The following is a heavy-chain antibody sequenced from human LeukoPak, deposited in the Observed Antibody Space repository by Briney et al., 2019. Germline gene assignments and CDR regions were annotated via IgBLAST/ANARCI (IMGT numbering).Heavy chain of an antibody. D-gene: IGHD3-10*01. J-gene: IGHJ6*02. CDR1: GGSINSYY. CDR2: IYYSGST. CDR3: ARTSRHFYGSGSKLTPWPADMDV. Sequence: SETLSLTCTVSGGSINSYYWTWIRQPPGKGLEWIGYIYYSGSTHYNPSLNSRVTISMDTSKNHFSLKLSPVTAADTAIYYCARTSRHFYGSGSKLTPWPADMDVWGQGTKVTVSS. V-gene: IGHV4-59*01.